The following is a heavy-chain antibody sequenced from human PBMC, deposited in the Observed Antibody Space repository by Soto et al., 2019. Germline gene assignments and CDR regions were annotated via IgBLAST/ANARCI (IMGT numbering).Heavy chain of an antibody. CDR3: ARGGISHWAYFYYMDV. V-gene: IGHV4-34*01. D-gene: IGHD2-21*01. J-gene: IGHJ6*03. CDR1: GGSLSDYF. CDR2: INHLGSI. Sequence: SETLSLTCVVSGGSLSDYFWSWIRQPPGMALEWIGEINHLGSINYNPSLKSRVTMSVDTSKNQFSLTLNSVTAADTATYYCARGGISHWAYFYYMDVWDSGTTVTVSS.